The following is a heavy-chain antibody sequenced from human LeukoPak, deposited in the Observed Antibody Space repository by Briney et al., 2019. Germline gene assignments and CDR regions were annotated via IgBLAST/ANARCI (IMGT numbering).Heavy chain of an antibody. J-gene: IGHJ4*02. D-gene: IGHD6-19*01. V-gene: IGHV1-2*02. CDR1: GYTFSGHY. Sequence: ASVTVSCTASGYTFSGHYIHWVRQAPGQGLEWMGRINPNSGGTNYAQRFQGGVTMTRDTSISTAYMELSRLTSDDSAVYYCARQVGHTSGWYFFDYWGQGIPVTVSS. CDR2: INPNSGGT. CDR3: ARQVGHTSGWYFFDY.